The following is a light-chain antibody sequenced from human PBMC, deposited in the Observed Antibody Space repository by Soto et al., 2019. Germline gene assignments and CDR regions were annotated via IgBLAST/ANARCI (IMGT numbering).Light chain of an antibody. CDR1: QSVSSN. V-gene: IGKV3-15*01. CDR3: QQYNNWPV. Sequence: EIVMTQSPATLSVSPGERATLSCRASQSVSSNLAWYQQKPGQAPRLLIYAASTRATGIPARLSGSGSGTEFTLTIRSLQSEDFAVYYCQQYNNWPVFGQGTKVDI. CDR2: AAS. J-gene: IGKJ1*01.